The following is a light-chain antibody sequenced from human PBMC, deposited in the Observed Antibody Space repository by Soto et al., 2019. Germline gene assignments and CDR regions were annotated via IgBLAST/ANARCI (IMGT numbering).Light chain of an antibody. V-gene: IGLV1-40*01. CDR3: QSYDSSLSGGV. J-gene: IGLJ3*02. CDR2: GNS. CDR1: SSNIGAGYD. Sequence: QSVLTQPPSVSGGPGQRVTISCTGSSSNIGAGYDVHWYQQLPGTAPKLLIYGNSNRPSGVPDRFSGSKSGTSASLAITGLRAEDEADYYCQSYDSSLSGGVFGGGTKLTVL.